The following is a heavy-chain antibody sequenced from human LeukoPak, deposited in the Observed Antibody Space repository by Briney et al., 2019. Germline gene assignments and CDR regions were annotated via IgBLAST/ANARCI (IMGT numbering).Heavy chain of an antibody. Sequence: GGSLRLSCAASGFTFTTYWMSWVRQAPGKGLEWVANINQDETEKYYVDSVKGRFTISRDNAKNSLYLQMNSLRVEDTAVYYCARPGGYGVQPLDYWGQGTLVTVAS. J-gene: IGHJ4*02. CDR3: ARPGGYGVQPLDY. V-gene: IGHV3-7*01. CDR2: INQDETEK. CDR1: GFTFTTYW. D-gene: IGHD5-12*01.